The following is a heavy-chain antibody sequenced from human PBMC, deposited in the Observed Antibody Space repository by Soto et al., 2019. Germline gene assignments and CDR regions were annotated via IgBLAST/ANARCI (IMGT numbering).Heavy chain of an antibody. V-gene: IGHV1-18*01. J-gene: IGHJ4*02. CDR3: ARKGSVYYYEY. Sequence: QVQLVQSGAAVREPGASVNVSSKASGYRFTSYGISWVRQVPGQGLEWMGWISANNGNTNYAQKLQGRVTLTADASTTTAYMELRSLESDDTAVYFCARKGSVYYYEYWGQGTLVTVSS. CDR1: GYRFTSYG. CDR2: ISANNGNT.